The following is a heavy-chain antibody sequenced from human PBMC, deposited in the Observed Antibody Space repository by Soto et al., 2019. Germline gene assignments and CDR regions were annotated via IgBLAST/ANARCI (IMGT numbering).Heavy chain of an antibody. CDR1: GFTVSSNY. J-gene: IGHJ6*03. D-gene: IGHD6-6*01. CDR3: ARDRPYSSSPGRYYYYYMDV. CDR2: IYSGGST. V-gene: IGHV3-66*01. Sequence: GGSLRLSCAASGFTVSSNYMSWVRQAPGKGLEWVSVIYSGGSTYYADSVKGRFTISRDNSKNTLYLQMNSLRAEDTAVYYCARDRPYSSSPGRYYYYYMDVWGKGTTVTVSS.